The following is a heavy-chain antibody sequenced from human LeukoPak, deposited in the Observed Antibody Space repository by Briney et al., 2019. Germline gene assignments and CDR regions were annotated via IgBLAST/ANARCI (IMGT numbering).Heavy chain of an antibody. Sequence: GGSLRLSCTSSGFTFGGYAMSWFRQAPGQGLEWVAFIRSKAYGGTTEYAASVKGRFTISRDDSKSIAYLQMNSLKTEDTAVYYCTKYSGRIDYWGQGTLVTVSS. CDR1: GFTFGGYA. J-gene: IGHJ4*02. CDR2: IRSKAYGGTT. D-gene: IGHD5-18*01. V-gene: IGHV3-49*03. CDR3: TKYSGRIDY.